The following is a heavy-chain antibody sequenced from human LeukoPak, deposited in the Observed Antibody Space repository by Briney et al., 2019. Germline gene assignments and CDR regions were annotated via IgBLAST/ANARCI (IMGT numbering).Heavy chain of an antibody. Sequence: PSEPLSLTCTVSGGSISSYYWSWIRQPPGKGLEWIGYIYYSGSTNYNPSLKSRVTISVDTSKNQFSLQLSSVTAADTAVYSCARSLDFDYWGQGTLVTVSS. CDR1: GGSISSYY. D-gene: IGHD5/OR15-5a*01. J-gene: IGHJ4*02. CDR3: ARSLDFDY. V-gene: IGHV4-59*01. CDR2: IYYSGST.